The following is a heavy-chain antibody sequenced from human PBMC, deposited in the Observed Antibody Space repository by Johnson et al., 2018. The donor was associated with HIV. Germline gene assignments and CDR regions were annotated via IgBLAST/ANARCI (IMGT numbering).Heavy chain of an antibody. V-gene: IGHV3-33*06. CDR3: AKDLVDTAMDDAFDI. CDR2: IWHDGSTK. D-gene: IGHD5-18*01. Sequence: QEKLVESGGGVVQPGRSLRLSCAASGFTLSNYGMHWVRQAPGKGLEWVAVIWHDGSTKYYADSVKARFTISRDNSKHTLYLQMTSLRAEDTAVYYCAKDLVDTAMDDAFDIWGQGTMVTVSS. CDR1: GFTLSNYG. J-gene: IGHJ3*02.